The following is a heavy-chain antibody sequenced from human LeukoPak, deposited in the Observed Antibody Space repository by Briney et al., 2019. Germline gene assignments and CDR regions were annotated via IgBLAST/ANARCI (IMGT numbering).Heavy chain of an antibody. J-gene: IGHJ4*02. Sequence: GGSLRLSSAASGFTVSSNYMSWVRQAPGKGLEWVSVIYSGGSTYYADSVKGRFTISRDNSQNTLYLQMNSLRAEDTAVYYCARGESYYPPWDYWGQGTLVTVSS. CDR3: ARGESYYPPWDY. CDR1: GFTVSSNY. CDR2: IYSGGST. D-gene: IGHD3-10*01. V-gene: IGHV3-53*01.